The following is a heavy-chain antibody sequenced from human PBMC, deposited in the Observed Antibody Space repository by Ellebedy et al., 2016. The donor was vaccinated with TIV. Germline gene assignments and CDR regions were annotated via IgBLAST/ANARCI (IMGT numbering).Heavy chain of an antibody. V-gene: IGHV3-33*06. J-gene: IGHJ4*02. CDR1: GFTFTNYH. D-gene: IGHD6-19*01. CDR2: IWSDGSLE. CDR3: AKDAYTSAWVPKPSYYFDY. Sequence: PGGSLRLSCAASGFTFTNYHMHWVRQAPGKGLEWVALIWSDGSLEYYADSVKGRFTISRDNSKNTLYLHMNSLRAEDTAIYYCAKDAYTSAWVPKPSYYFDYWGQGTRVTVSS.